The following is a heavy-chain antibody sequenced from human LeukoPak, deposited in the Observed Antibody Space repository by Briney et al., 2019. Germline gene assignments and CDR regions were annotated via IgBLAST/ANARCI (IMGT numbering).Heavy chain of an antibody. CDR1: GFTFSSYA. CDR2: INHSGST. D-gene: IGHD1-20*01. V-gene: IGHV4-34*01. CDR3: ARDTYNWNVGHLFDY. Sequence: GSLRLSCAASGFTFSSYAMSWIRQPPGKGLEWIGEINHSGSTNYNPSLKSRVTISVDTSKNQFSLKLSSVTAADTAVYYCARDTYNWNVGHLFDYWGQGTVVTVSS. J-gene: IGHJ4*02.